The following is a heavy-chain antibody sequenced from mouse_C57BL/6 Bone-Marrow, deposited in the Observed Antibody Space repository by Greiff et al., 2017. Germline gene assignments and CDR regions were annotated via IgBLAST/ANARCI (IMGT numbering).Heavy chain of an antibody. V-gene: IGHV14-2*01. Sequence: VQLQQSGAELVKPGASVKLSCTASGFNIKDYYMHWVKQRTEQGLEWIGRIDPEDGETKYAPQFQGKATITADTSSNTAYLQLSSLTSEDTAVYYCARDGNYWYFDVWGTGTTVTVSS. CDR2: IDPEDGET. D-gene: IGHD2-1*01. CDR1: GFNIKDYY. CDR3: ARDGNYWYFDV. J-gene: IGHJ1*03.